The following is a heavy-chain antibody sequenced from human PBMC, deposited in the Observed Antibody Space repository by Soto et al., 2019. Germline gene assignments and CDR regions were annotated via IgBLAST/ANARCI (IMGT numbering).Heavy chain of an antibody. V-gene: IGHV4-34*01. CDR3: ARGRIVVVPAARGFYYYYGMDV. Sequence: SETLSLTCAVYGGSFSGYYWSRIRQPPGKGLEWIGEINHSGSTNYNPSLKSRVTISVDTSKNQFSLKLSSVTAADTAVYYCARGRIVVVPAARGFYYYYGMDVWGQGTTVTVSS. CDR1: GGSFSGYY. J-gene: IGHJ6*02. D-gene: IGHD2-2*01. CDR2: INHSGST.